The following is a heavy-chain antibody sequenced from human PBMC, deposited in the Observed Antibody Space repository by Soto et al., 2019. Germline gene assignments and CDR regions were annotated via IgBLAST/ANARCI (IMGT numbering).Heavy chain of an antibody. J-gene: IGHJ4*02. CDR2: IYYSGST. CDR1: GGSISSYY. D-gene: IGHD3-10*01. CDR3: AREPIYYGSGSAPFDY. V-gene: IGHV4-59*01. Sequence: PLETLSLTCTVSGGSISSYYWSWIRQPPGKGLEWIGYIYYSGSTNYNPSLKSRVTISVDTSKNQFSLKLSSVTAADTAVYYCAREPIYYGSGSAPFDYWGQGTTVTVSS.